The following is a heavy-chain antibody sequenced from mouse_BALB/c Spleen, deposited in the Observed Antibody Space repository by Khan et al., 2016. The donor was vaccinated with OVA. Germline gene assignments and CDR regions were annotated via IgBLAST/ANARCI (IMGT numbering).Heavy chain of an antibody. D-gene: IGHD1-1*01. V-gene: IGHV3-6*02. Sequence: EVQLQESGPGLVKPSQSLSLTCSVTGYSITGGYSWSWIRQFPGNKLEWMGYISYDGSNNYNPSLKNRISITRDTSKNQFFPTLNSVTTEDTATYYCARGGVVVPYWYFDVWGAGTTVTVSS. CDR1: GYSITGGYS. CDR2: ISYDGSN. J-gene: IGHJ1*01. CDR3: ARGGVVVPYWYFDV.